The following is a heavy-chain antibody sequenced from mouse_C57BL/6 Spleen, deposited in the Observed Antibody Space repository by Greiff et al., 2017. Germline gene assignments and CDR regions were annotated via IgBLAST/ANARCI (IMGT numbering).Heavy chain of an antibody. Sequence: QVQLQQPGAELVKPGASVKMSCKASGYTFTSYWITWVKQRPGQGLEWIGDIYPGSGSTNYNEKFKSKATLTVDTSSSTAYMQLSSLTSEDSAVYYCARSGYDYGYVDYWGQGTTLTVSS. CDR3: ARSGYDYGYVDY. CDR1: GYTFTSYW. D-gene: IGHD2-4*01. V-gene: IGHV1-55*01. J-gene: IGHJ2*01. CDR2: IYPGSGST.